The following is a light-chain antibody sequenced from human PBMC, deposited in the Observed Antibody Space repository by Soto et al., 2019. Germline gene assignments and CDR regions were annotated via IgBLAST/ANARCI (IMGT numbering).Light chain of an antibody. CDR1: SSDVGGYNY. CDR3: CSYTSSSTYV. CDR2: DVS. Sequence: QSALTQPVSVSGSPGQSSTISCTGTSSDVGGYNYVSWYQQHPGKAPKLMIYDVSNRPSGVSNRFSGSKSGNTASLTISGLQAEDEADYYCCSYTSSSTYVFGTGTKVTVL. V-gene: IGLV2-14*01. J-gene: IGLJ1*01.